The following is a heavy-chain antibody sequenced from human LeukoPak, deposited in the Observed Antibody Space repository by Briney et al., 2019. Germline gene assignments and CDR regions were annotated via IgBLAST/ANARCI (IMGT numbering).Heavy chain of an antibody. CDR1: GFSLSTSGMC. CDR3: ARIEEYSSSWYYFDY. J-gene: IGHJ4*02. CDR2: IDWDDDK. D-gene: IGHD6-13*01. Sequence: SGPTLVNPTQTLTLTCTFSGFSLSTSGMCVSWIRQSPGKALEWLALIDWDDDKYYSTSLKTRLTISKDTSKNQVVLTMTNMDPVDTATYYCARIEEYSSSWYYFDYWGQGTLVTVSS. V-gene: IGHV2-70*01.